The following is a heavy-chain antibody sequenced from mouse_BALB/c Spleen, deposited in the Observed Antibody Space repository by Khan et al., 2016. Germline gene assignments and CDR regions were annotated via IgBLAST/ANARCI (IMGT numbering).Heavy chain of an antibody. D-gene: IGHD4-1*01. V-gene: IGHV9-1*02. CDR2: MNTYTGEP. CDR3: AREWDYYFDY. CDR1: GYTFTHYG. Sequence: QVQLKQSGPELKKPGEAVKISCKASGYTFTHYGIHWVKRAPGQGLKWMGWMNTYTGEPTYGDDFKGRFASSLETSASTAYLLINNLKNEDMATYFCAREWDYYFDYWGHGTTLTVSS. J-gene: IGHJ2*01.